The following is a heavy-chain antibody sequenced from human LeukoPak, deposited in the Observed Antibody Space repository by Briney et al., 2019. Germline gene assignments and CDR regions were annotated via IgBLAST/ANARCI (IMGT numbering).Heavy chain of an antibody. Sequence: GGSLRLSCAASGFTFSSYSMNWVRQAPGEGLEWVSSLITSNDIYYADSVKGRFTISRDNAKNSLYLQMNGLRAEDTAVYYCARDFARTGDYHHFDYWGQGTLVTVSS. CDR2: LITSNDI. CDR3: ARDFARTGDYHHFDY. D-gene: IGHD7-27*01. V-gene: IGHV3-21*01. J-gene: IGHJ4*02. CDR1: GFTFSSYS.